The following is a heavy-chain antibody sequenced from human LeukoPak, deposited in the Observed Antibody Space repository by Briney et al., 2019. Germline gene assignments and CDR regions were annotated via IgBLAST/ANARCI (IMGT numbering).Heavy chain of an antibody. Sequence: GGSLRLSCAASGFTFSSYAMHWVRQAPGKGLEWVAVISYDGSNKYYADSVKGRFTISRDNSKNTLYLQMNSLRAEDTTVYYCAREEDTVVVPALFDYWGQGTLVTVSS. CDR3: AREEDTVVVPALFDY. CDR2: ISYDGSNK. V-gene: IGHV3-30-3*01. D-gene: IGHD2-2*01. J-gene: IGHJ4*02. CDR1: GFTFSSYA.